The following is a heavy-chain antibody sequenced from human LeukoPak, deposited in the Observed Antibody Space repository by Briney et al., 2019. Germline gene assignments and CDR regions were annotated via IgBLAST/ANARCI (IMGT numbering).Heavy chain of an antibody. CDR1: GGSISSYY. CDR2: IYYSGST. CDR3: ARVSPKPYYFDY. J-gene: IGHJ4*02. Sequence: SETLSLTCTVSGGSISSYYWSWIRQPPGKGLEWIGYIYYSGSTNYNPSLKSRVTISVDTSKNQFSLKLSPVTAADTAVYYCARVSPKPYYFDYWGQGTLVTVSS. V-gene: IGHV4-59*12.